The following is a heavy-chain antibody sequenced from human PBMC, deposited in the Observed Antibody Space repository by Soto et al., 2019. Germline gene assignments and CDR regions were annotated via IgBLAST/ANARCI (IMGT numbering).Heavy chain of an antibody. D-gene: IGHD4-17*01. CDR1: GDTFTSHD. CDR2: RNPKSGNT. CDR3: ARWESGDYRSIYH. Sequence: QVQLVQSGAEVKKSGASVKVSCKASGDTFTSHDINWVRQATGKVLEFMGWRNPKSGNTGDRQKFKGRETMTWKSSLSTAYMEHSSVIYEERSAYYFARWESGDYRSIYHWGQGTMVPVYS. V-gene: IGHV1-8*01. J-gene: IGHJ5*02.